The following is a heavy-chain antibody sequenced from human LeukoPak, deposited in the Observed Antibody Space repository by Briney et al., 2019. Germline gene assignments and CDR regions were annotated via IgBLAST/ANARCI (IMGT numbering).Heavy chain of an antibody. CDR2: IYPADSDT. D-gene: IGHD2-2*01. CDR1: GYSFTNYW. J-gene: IGHJ5*01. V-gene: IGHV5-51*01. CDR3: ARGMPLNSWFDS. Sequence: GESLKISCKGSGYSFTNYWIAWVRLMPGKGLEWMGIIYPADSDTRYSPSFQGQVTMSADKSTQTAYLQWSSLKASDTAIYYCARGMPLNSWFDSWGQGTLVTVSS.